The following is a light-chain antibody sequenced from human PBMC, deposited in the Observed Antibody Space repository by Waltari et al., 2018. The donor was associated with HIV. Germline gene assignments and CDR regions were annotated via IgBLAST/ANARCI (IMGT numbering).Light chain of an antibody. Sequence: QYALTPPPYASGSIGQSVTISCTGTRSDVGGYNYAPCYQQYPGEAPKLIIYDVHKRPSGVPYRVSGSKSGNTASLALSGLQGEDEAQYYCRAYAGSNNLVLFGGGTKLTVL. V-gene: IGLV2-8*01. CDR3: RAYAGSNNLVL. J-gene: IGLJ2*01. CDR1: RSDVGGYNY. CDR2: DVH.